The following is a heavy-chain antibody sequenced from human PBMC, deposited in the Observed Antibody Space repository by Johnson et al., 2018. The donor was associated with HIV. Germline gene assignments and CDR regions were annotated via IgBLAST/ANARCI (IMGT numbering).Heavy chain of an antibody. CDR2: IRYDGSNK. D-gene: IGHD2-21*02. Sequence: VQLVESGGGVVQPGGSLRLSCAASGFTFSSYGMHWVRQAPGKGLEWVAFIRYDGSNKYFADSVKGRFTISRDNSKNTLYLQMNSLRAEDTAVYYCAKDLVVVTARGAFDSWGQGTMVTVSS. V-gene: IGHV3-30*02. CDR1: GFTFSSYG. CDR3: AKDLVVVTARGAFDS. J-gene: IGHJ3*02.